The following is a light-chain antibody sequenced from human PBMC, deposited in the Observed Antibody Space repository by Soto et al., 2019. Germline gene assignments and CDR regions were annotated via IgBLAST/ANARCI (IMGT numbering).Light chain of an antibody. Sequence: QSVLTQPASVSGSPGQSITISCTGTSSDVGGYNYVSWYQQHPGKAPKVMIYEVSNRPSGVSNRFSGSKSGKTASLTISGLQAEDEADYNCSSYSSIGSLVFGTGTKLTVL. J-gene: IGLJ1*01. V-gene: IGLV2-14*01. CDR3: SSYSSIGSLV. CDR1: SSDVGGYNY. CDR2: EVS.